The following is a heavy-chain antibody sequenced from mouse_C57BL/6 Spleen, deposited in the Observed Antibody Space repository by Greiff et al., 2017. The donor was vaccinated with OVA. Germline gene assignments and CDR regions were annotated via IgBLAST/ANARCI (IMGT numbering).Heavy chain of an antibody. Sequence: VKLQQPGAELVKPGASVKLSCKASGYTFTSYWMQWVKQRPGQGLEWIGEIDPSDSYTNYNQKFKGKATLTVDTSSSTAYMQLSSLTSEDSAVYYCASWAMDYWGQGTSVTVSS. CDR1: GYTFTSYW. CDR3: ASWAMDY. CDR2: IDPSDSYT. J-gene: IGHJ4*01. V-gene: IGHV1-50*01.